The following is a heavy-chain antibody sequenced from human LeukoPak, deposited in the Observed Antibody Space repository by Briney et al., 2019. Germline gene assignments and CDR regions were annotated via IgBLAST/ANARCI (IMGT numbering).Heavy chain of an antibody. D-gene: IGHD1-26*01. V-gene: IGHV3-48*01. J-gene: IGHJ4*02. CDR3: ARRYSGWCFDY. CDR2: ITSSSTTI. Sequence: PGGSLRLSCAASGFTFSSYSMSWVRQAPGKGLEWVSYITSSSTTIYYADSVKGRFTISRDNAKNSLYLQMNSLRAEDTAVYYCARRYSGWCFDYWGQGTLVTVSS. CDR1: GFTFSSYS.